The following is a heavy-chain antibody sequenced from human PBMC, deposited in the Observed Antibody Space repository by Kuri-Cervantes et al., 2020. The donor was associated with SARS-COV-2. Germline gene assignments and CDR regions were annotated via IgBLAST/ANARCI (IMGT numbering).Heavy chain of an antibody. J-gene: IGHJ4*02. CDR2: IYYSGST. Sequence: ESLKISCTVSGGSISSSSYYWGWIRQPPGKGLEWIGSIYYSGSTYYNPSLKSRVTISVDTSKNQFSLKLSSVTAAGTAVYYCARGGYSSSWYEGFDYWGQGTLVTVSS. D-gene: IGHD6-13*01. CDR1: GGSISSSSYY. V-gene: IGHV4-39*07. CDR3: ARGGYSSSWYEGFDY.